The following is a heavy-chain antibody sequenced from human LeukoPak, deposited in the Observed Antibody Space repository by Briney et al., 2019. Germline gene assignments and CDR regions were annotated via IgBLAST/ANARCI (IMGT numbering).Heavy chain of an antibody. D-gene: IGHD3/OR15-3a*01. CDR2: IYSGGST. V-gene: IGHV3-53*01. CDR3: ARDVVGPNRWVYGMDV. J-gene: IGHJ6*02. Sequence: GGSLRLSCAASGFTVSSNYMTWVRQAPGKGLEWVSVIYSGGSTYCADSVKGRFTISRDNSKNTLYLQINSLRAEDTAVYYCARDVVGPNRWVYGMDVWGQGTTVTVSS. CDR1: GFTVSSNY.